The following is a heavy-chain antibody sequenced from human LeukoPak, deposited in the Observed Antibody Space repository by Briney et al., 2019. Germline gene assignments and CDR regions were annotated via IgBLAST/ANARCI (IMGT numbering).Heavy chain of an antibody. Sequence: GGSLRLSCAASGFSFSTYWMSWVRQAPGQGLEWVANIKQDESEKYYVDSVKGRFTISRDNTKNSLYLQMNSLRVEDTAVYYCASGRQLGRWGQGTLVTVSS. D-gene: IGHD6-13*01. J-gene: IGHJ4*02. CDR3: ASGRQLGR. V-gene: IGHV3-7*03. CDR1: GFSFSTYW. CDR2: IKQDESEK.